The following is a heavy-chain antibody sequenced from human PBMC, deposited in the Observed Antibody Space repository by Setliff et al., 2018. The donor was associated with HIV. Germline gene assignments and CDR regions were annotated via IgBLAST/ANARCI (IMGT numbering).Heavy chain of an antibody. CDR2: INTHSGYT. CDR3: ARGKTWLRFLDY. V-gene: IGHV1-18*01. J-gene: IGHJ4*02. D-gene: IGHD5-12*01. Sequence: VKVSCKASGYTFNNYGISWVQQAPGQGLEWMGWINTHSGYTNYAQNVQGRVTVTMDTSTSTAYMELRSLKSDDTAVYYCARGKTWLRFLDYWGQGTLVTVSS. CDR1: GYTFNNYG.